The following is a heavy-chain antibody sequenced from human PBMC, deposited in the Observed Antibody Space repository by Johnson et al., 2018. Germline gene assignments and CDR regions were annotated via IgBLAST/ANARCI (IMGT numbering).Heavy chain of an antibody. CDR3: EKGTQMLYYYYRDV. Sequence: QVQLQESGGGVVQPGRSLRLSCAASGFTFSIYGMHWVRQAPGQGLEWVAVISDDGTNKNYADSVKGRFNLSRDNSKNTLFLQMNTLRAEDTAVYYCEKGTQMLYYYYRDVWGKGTTVTVSS. CDR1: GFTFSIYG. D-gene: IGHD2-8*01. J-gene: IGHJ6*03. CDR2: ISDDGTNK. V-gene: IGHV3-30*18.